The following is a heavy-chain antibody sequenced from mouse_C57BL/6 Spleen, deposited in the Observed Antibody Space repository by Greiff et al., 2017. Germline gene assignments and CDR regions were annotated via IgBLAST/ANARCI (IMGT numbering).Heavy chain of an antibody. D-gene: IGHD1-1*01. CDR2: ISGGGGNT. V-gene: IGHV5-9*01. CDR3: ARAGYGSSYWYFEV. Sequence: EVHLVESGGGLVKPGGSLKLSCAASGFTFSSYTMSWVRQTPEKRLEWVATISGGGGNTYYPDSVKGRFTISRDNAKNTLYLQMSSLRSEDTASYYCARAGYGSSYWYFEVWGTGTTVTVSS. J-gene: IGHJ1*03. CDR1: GFTFSSYT.